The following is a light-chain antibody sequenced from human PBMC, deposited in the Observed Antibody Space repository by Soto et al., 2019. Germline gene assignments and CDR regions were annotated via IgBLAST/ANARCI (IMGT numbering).Light chain of an antibody. CDR2: DAS. J-gene: IGKJ1*01. Sequence: DGQMTQSPSSLSASVGDRVTITCRASQSISSYLNWYQQKPGKAPKLLIYDASSLESGVPSRFSGSGSGTEFTLTISILQPDDFATYYCQQYSSYWTFGQGTKVDIK. CDR3: QQYSSYWT. CDR1: QSISSY. V-gene: IGKV1-5*01.